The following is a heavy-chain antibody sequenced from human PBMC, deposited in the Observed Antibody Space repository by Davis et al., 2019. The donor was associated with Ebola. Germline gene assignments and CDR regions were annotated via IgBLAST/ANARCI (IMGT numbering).Heavy chain of an antibody. J-gene: IGHJ4*02. CDR3: AREATTISYRFDF. D-gene: IGHD3-9*01. CDR2: INPNSGGT. Sequence: ASVKVSCKASGYTFTSYDINWVRQATGHGLEWMGWINPNSGGTNYAQKFQGRVTMTRDTSISTAYMELTRLTSDDTAVYYCAREATTISYRFDFWGQGTLVTVSS. V-gene: IGHV1-2*02. CDR1: GYTFTSYD.